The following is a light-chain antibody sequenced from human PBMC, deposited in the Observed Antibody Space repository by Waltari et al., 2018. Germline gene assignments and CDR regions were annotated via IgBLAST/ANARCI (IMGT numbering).Light chain of an antibody. CDR1: SSNVGGYNY. V-gene: IGLV2-14*01. Sequence: QSALTQAASVTGSPGQSITISCTGTSSNVGGYNYVSWYQQYPGKAPKLMIYDVSNRPSGFSNRVSGSKSGNTASLTSSGLQAEDEADYYCSSYTSSRTRVFGGGTKLTVL. J-gene: IGLJ3*02. CDR3: SSYTSSRTRV. CDR2: DVS.